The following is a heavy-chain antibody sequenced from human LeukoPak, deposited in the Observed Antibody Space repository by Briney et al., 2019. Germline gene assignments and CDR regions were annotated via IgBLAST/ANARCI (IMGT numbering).Heavy chain of an antibody. D-gene: IGHD1-26*01. CDR2: ISWNSGSI. J-gene: IGHJ6*02. V-gene: IGHV3-9*01. Sequence: GGSLRLSCAASGFTFDDYAMHWVRQAPGKGLEWVSGISWNSGSIGYADSVKGRFTISRDNAKNSLYLQMNSLRAEDTALYYCGKDRYYLFYYGMDVWGQGTTVNVSS. CDR1: GFTFDDYA. CDR3: GKDRYYLFYYGMDV.